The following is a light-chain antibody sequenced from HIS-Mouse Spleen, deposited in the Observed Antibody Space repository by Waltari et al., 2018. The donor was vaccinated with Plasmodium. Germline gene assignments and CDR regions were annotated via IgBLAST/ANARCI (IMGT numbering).Light chain of an antibody. J-gene: IGLJ3*02. Sequence: SYELTQPPSVSVSPGQTARITCSGDALPTKYAYWYQQKSGQAPVRVLYEDSKRPSGIPERVSGSSSGTMATLTISGAQVEDEADYYCYSTDSSGNHRVFGGGTKLTVL. V-gene: IGLV3-10*01. CDR3: YSTDSSGNHRV. CDR1: ALPTKY. CDR2: EDS.